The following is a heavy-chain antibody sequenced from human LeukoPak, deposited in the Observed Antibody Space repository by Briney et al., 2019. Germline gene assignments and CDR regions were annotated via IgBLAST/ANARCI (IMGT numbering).Heavy chain of an antibody. CDR1: GFTFDAYA. D-gene: IGHD1-26*01. Sequence: GGSVRLSCAASGFTFDAYAMYWVRQAPGKGLECVSLISGDGGTTYYADSVKGRFTISRDNSKNSLYLQMNSLRTEDTALYYCAKEHSSSGSVDYWGQGTLVTVSS. J-gene: IGHJ4*02. CDR2: ISGDGGTT. CDR3: AKEHSSSGSVDY. V-gene: IGHV3-43*02.